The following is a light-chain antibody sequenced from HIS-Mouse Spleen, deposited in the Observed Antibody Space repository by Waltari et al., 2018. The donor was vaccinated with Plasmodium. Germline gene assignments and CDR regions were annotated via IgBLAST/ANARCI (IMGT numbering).Light chain of an antibody. J-gene: IGKJ4*02. CDR3: QQRSNWPRVLT. CDR1: QSVSSY. Sequence: DIVLTQSPATLSLSPGARATLSCRASQSVSSYLAWYQQKPGRTPRLLINDASHRATGSPAGFSGSGTGTDFTLTISGLEPEDFAVYDCQQRSNWPRVLTFGGGTKVEIK. CDR2: DAS. V-gene: IGKV3-11*01.